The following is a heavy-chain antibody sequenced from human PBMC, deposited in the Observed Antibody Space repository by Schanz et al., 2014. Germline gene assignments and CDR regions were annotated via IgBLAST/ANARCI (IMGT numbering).Heavy chain of an antibody. V-gene: IGHV3-30*19. J-gene: IGHJ3*01. Sequence: QVQLVESGGGVVQPGGSLRLSCAASGFSFSSYGMHWVRQAPGKGLEWVAVTSYDGSQKYYTDSVKGRFTVSRDNSKNTLYLQLNSLRAEDTAVYYCARDDKRYFDWLSTFDLWGQGTMVAVSS. D-gene: IGHD3-9*01. CDR3: ARDDKRYFDWLSTFDL. CDR2: TSYDGSQK. CDR1: GFSFSSYG.